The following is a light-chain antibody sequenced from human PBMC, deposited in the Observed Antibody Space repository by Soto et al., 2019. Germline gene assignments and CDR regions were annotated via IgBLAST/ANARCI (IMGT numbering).Light chain of an antibody. CDR1: QSIGSY. V-gene: IGKV1-39*01. CDR3: QQSYSTLMYT. CDR2: GAS. Sequence: DIQLTQSPSSLSASIGDRVTITCRASQSIGSYLSWYQHKQGKAPKLLIFGASYLKGGVQSRFSGSGSGTDFTLTITSLDPEDFATYYCQQSYSTLMYTFGQGTKLEIK. J-gene: IGKJ2*01.